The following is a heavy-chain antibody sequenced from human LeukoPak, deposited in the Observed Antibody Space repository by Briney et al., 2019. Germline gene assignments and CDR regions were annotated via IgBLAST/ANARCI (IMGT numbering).Heavy chain of an antibody. J-gene: IGHJ4*02. CDR1: GYSLTSYW. V-gene: IGHV5-51*01. Sequence: GESLQISCKGSGYSLTSYWIGWVRQMPGKGLEWMGIIYPSDSDTTYSPSFQGQVTISADKSISTAYLQWSSLKASDTAMFYCARIGYSYGYFDFWGQGTLVTVSS. CDR2: IYPSDSDT. CDR3: ARIGYSYGYFDF. D-gene: IGHD5-18*01.